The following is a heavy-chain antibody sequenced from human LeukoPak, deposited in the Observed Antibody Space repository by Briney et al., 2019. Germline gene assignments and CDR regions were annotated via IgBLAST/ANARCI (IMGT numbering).Heavy chain of an antibody. D-gene: IGHD3-10*01. Sequence: SETLSLTCTVSGYSISTGYYWDWIRQPPGKGLEWIGTFYHGGSTYYNSSLKSRVTISLDTSKNQFSLKVISMTAADTAAYYCTKSDGYGLIRICGRGTMVTVSS. CDR1: GYSISTGYY. V-gene: IGHV4-38-2*02. J-gene: IGHJ3*02. CDR3: TKSDGYGLIRI. CDR2: FYHGGST.